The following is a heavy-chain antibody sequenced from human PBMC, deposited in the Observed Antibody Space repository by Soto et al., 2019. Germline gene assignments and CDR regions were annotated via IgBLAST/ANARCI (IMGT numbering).Heavy chain of an antibody. D-gene: IGHD3-10*01. CDR2: ISSSSSYI. CDR3: ARDRGRGRGVLPLYYGMDV. V-gene: IGHV3-21*01. CDR1: GFTFSSYS. Sequence: GGSLRLSCAASGFTFSSYSMNWVCQAPGKGLEWVSSISSSSSYIYYADSVKGRFTISRDNAKNSLYLQMNSLRAEDTAVYYCARDRGRGRGVLPLYYGMDVWGQGTTVTVSS. J-gene: IGHJ6*02.